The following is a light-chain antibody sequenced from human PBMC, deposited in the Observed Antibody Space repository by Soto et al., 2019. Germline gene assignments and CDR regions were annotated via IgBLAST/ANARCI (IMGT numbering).Light chain of an antibody. CDR1: SSDVGSYNR. Sequence: QSALTQPPSVSGSPGQSVTISCTGTSSDVGSYNRVSWYQQPPGTAPKLMIYEVSNRPSGVPDRFSGSKSGNTASLTISGLQAEDEADYYCSLYTSSSTYVVFGGGTTLTVL. J-gene: IGLJ2*01. CDR3: SLYTSSSTYVV. V-gene: IGLV2-18*01. CDR2: EVS.